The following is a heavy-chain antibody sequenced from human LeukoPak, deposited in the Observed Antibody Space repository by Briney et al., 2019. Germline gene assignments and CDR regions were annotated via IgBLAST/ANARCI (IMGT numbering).Heavy chain of an antibody. D-gene: IGHD6-13*01. CDR1: GFTFDDYG. Sequence: GGSLRLSCEAPGFTFDDYGMHWVRQAPGKGLEWVSTISWNSASVGYVDSVKGRFTISRDNAKKTLYLQMNSLRPEDTALYYCAKDYGYSSSWYDYWGQGTLVTVSS. J-gene: IGHJ4*02. CDR3: AKDYGYSSSWYDY. CDR2: ISWNSASV. V-gene: IGHV3-9*01.